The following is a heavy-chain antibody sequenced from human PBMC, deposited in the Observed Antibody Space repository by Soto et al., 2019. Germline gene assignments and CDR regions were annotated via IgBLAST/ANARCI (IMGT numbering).Heavy chain of an antibody. D-gene: IGHD2-15*01. V-gene: IGHV3-7*03. Sequence: PGGSLRLSCAASGFTFNDYAINWVRQSPGKGLEWVANIKHDGSETYYADSVKGRFTISRDNAKNSLFLQMNTLRTEGTAVYYCARDFATHCSGSTCYPYAYWGQGALVTVSS. CDR2: IKHDGSET. CDR1: GFTFNDYA. J-gene: IGHJ4*02. CDR3: ARDFATHCSGSTCYPYAY.